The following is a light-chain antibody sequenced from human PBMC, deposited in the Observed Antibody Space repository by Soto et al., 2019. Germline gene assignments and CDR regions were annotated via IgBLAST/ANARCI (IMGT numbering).Light chain of an antibody. CDR2: AAS. V-gene: IGKV1-39*01. CDR1: QRISMY. Sequence: DIQMTQSPSSLSASVGDRVTISCRASQRISMYLNWYQQKPGKAPKLLIYAASTLQSGVPPRFSGSGSGTDFTLTISSLQPEDFATYYCQQSYSTLWTFGQGTKVEVK. J-gene: IGKJ1*01. CDR3: QQSYSTLWT.